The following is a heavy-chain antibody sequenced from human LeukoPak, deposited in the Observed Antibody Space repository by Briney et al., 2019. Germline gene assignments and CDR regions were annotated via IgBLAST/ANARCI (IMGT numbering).Heavy chain of an antibody. CDR2: INPSGGST. CDR1: GYTFTNYY. J-gene: IGHJ6*03. V-gene: IGHV1-46*01. Sequence: ASVKVSCKASGYTFTNYYMHWVRQAPGQGLEWMGVINPSGGSTNYAQKFQGRVSMTRDTSTSTAYMELSSLRSEDTAVYYCARGSITGGPYYYYYMDVWGKGTTVTVSS. CDR3: ARGSITGGPYYYYYMDV. D-gene: IGHD1-20*01.